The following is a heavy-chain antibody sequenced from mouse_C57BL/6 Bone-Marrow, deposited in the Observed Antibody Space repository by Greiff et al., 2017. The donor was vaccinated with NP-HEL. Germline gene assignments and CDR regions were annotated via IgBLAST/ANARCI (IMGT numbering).Heavy chain of an antibody. V-gene: IGHV5-4*01. D-gene: IGHD2-3*01. CDR1: GFTFSSYA. Sequence: EVQLVESGGGLVKPGGSLKLSCAASGFTFSSYAMSWVRQTPEKRLEWVATISDGGSYTYYPDNVKGRFTISRDNAKNNLYLQMSHLKSEDTAMYYCAREDGYRFAYWGQGTLVTVSA. J-gene: IGHJ3*01. CDR3: AREDGYRFAY. CDR2: ISDGGSYT.